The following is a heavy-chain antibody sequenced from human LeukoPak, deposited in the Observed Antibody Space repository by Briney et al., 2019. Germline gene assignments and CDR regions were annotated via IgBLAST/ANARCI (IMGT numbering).Heavy chain of an antibody. CDR1: GDSVSGNNGA. Sequence: SQTLSLTCAISGDSVSGNNGAWYWIRQSPSRGLEWLGRTYYRSKWYIDYAESVKSRITINPDTSKNQFSLQLNSVTPEDTAVYYCARGWLRSALDYWGQGTLVIVSS. CDR3: ARGWLRSALDY. CDR2: TYYRSKWYI. D-gene: IGHD5-12*01. V-gene: IGHV6-1*01. J-gene: IGHJ4*02.